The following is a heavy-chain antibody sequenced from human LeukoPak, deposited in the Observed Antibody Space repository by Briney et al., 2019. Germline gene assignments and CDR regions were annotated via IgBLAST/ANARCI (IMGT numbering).Heavy chain of an antibody. CDR2: IWYDGSNK. CDR1: GFTFSSYG. D-gene: IGHD3-9*01. V-gene: IGHV3-33*01. J-gene: IGHJ4*02. CDR3: ARDSGHITYYDILTGYLLPDY. Sequence: GGSLRLSCAASGFTFSSYGVHWVRQAPGKGLEWVAVIWYDGSNKYYADSVKGRFTISRDNSKNTLYLQMNSLRAEDTAVYYCARDSGHITYYDILTGYLLPDYWGQGTLVTVSS.